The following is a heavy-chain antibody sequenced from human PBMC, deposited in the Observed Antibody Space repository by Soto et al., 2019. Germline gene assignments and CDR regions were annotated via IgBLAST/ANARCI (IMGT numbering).Heavy chain of an antibody. CDR3: ARLSRYCSSTSCRYYYYYYYMDV. J-gene: IGHJ6*03. D-gene: IGHD2-2*01. CDR2: INHSGST. V-gene: IGHV4-34*01. Sequence: SETLSLTCAVYGGSFSGYYWSWIRQPPGKGLEWIGEINHSGSTNYNPSLKSRVTISVDTSKNQFSLKLSSVTAADTAVYYCARLSRYCSSTSCRYYYYYYYMDVWGKGTTVTVSS. CDR1: GGSFSGYY.